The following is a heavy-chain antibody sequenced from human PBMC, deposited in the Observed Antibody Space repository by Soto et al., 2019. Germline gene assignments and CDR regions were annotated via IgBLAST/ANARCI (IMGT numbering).Heavy chain of an antibody. Sequence: PSETLSLTCTVSGGSISSSSYYWGWIRQPPGKGLEWIGSIYYSGSTYYNPSLKSRVTISVDTSKNQFSLKLSSVTAADTAVYYCARLSTSTVVGYWGQGTLVTVSS. V-gene: IGHV4-39*01. CDR3: ARLSTSTVVGY. CDR1: GGSISSSSYY. J-gene: IGHJ4*02. D-gene: IGHD4-4*01. CDR2: IYYSGST.